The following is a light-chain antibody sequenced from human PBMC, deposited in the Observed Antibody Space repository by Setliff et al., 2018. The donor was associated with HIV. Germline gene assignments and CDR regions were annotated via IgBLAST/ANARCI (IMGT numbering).Light chain of an antibody. CDR1: SSDVGSYNL. CDR2: EVS. V-gene: IGLV2-23*02. CDR3: CSYAGSSTLV. J-gene: IGLJ2*01. Sequence: QSALTQPASVSGSPGQSITISCTGTSSDVGSYNLVSWYQQHPGKAPKLMISEVSKRPSGVSNRFSGSKSGNTASLTISGLQAEDEADYYCCSYAGSSTLVFGGGTQLTV.